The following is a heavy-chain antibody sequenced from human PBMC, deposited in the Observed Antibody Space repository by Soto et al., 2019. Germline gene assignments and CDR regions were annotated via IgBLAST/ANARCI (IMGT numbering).Heavy chain of an antibody. V-gene: IGHV3-30*03. Sequence: PGGSLRLSCAASGLTFRNFGMHWVRQAPDKGPEWVAVISHDGTYKFYVDSVKGRFTISRDNYKNTLDLHMNSLRVEDTAVYYCHLYLGADYAYYYGMDVWGQGTTVTVSS. D-gene: IGHD2-2*02. CDR1: GLTFRNFG. CDR2: ISHDGTYK. J-gene: IGHJ6*02. CDR3: HLYLGADYAYYYGMDV.